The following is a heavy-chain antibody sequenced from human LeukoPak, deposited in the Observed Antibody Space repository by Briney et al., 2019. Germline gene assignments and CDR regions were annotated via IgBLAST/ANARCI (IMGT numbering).Heavy chain of an antibody. CDR2: ISSSSSTI. CDR1: GFTFSSYS. Sequence: GGSLRLSCAASGFTFSSYSMNWVRQAPGKGLEWASYISSSSSTIYYADSVEGRFTISRDNAKSSLYLQMNSLRAEDTAVYYCARVISSTSRVVDSWGQGTLVTVSS. V-gene: IGHV3-48*01. D-gene: IGHD2-2*01. J-gene: IGHJ4*02. CDR3: ARVISSTSRVVDS.